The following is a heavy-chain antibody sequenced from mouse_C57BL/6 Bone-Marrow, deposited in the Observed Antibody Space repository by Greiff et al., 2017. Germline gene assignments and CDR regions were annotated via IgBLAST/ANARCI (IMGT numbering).Heavy chain of an antibody. D-gene: IGHD1-1*01. V-gene: IGHV1-82*01. CDR2: LYPGDGDT. CDR3: ARNYYGSRVGYFAV. CDR1: GYAFSSSW. Sequence: QVQLQQSGPELVKPGASVKISCKASGYAFSSSWMNWVKQRPGRGLEWIGRLYPGDGDTNYNGKFKGKATLTADKPSSTAYMQRSSLTSEDSSVFFCARNYYGSRVGYFAVWGTGTTVTVSS. J-gene: IGHJ1*03.